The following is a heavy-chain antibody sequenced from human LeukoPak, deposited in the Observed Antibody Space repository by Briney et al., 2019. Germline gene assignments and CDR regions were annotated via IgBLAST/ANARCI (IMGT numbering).Heavy chain of an antibody. D-gene: IGHD6-13*01. J-gene: IGHJ4*02. CDR3: ARGVFSDY. CDR2: IRYDGSNK. CDR1: GFTFSSYG. Sequence: PGGSLRLSCAASGFTFSSYGLHWVRQAPGKGLDWVSLIRYDGSNKYYADSVKGRFTISRDNAKNSLYLQMNSLRAEDTAVYYCARGVFSDYWGQGTLVTVSS. V-gene: IGHV3-30*02.